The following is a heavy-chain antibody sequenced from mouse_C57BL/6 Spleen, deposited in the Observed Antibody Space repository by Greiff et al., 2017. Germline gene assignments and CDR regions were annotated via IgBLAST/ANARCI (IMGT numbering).Heavy chain of an antibody. J-gene: IGHJ1*03. V-gene: IGHV1-69*01. CDR2: IDPSDSYT. Sequence: VQLQQPGAELVMPGASVKLSCKASGYTFTSYWMHWVKQRPGQGLEWIGEIDPSDSYTNYNQKFKGKSTLTVDKSSSTAYMQLSSLTSEDSAVYYCARRHYGSSYRYFDVWGTGTTVTVSS. CDR3: ARRHYGSSYRYFDV. CDR1: GYTFTSYW. D-gene: IGHD1-1*01.